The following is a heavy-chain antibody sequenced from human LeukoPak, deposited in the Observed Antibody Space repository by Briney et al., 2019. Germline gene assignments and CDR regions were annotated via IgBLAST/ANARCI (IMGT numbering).Heavy chain of an antibody. D-gene: IGHD3-10*01. J-gene: IGHJ4*02. CDR2: IYHSGST. CDR3: ARTYYYGSGRYFDY. V-gene: IGHV4-59*02. Sequence: GSLRLSCTVSGFTVSSNSMSWVRQAPGKGLDWIGYIYHSGSTNYNPSLKSRFTISLDTSKNQFSLKLSSVTAADTAVYYCARTYYYGSGRYFDYWGQGTLVTVSS. CDR1: GFTVSSNS.